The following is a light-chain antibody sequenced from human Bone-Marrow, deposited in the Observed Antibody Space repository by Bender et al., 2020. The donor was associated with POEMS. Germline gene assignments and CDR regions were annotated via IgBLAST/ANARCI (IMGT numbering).Light chain of an antibody. CDR2: TNN. Sequence: QSVLTQPPSVSGTPGQRVTISCSGSGSNIGGYPVNWYQQLPGTAPRLLIYTNNERPSGVPDRITGSKSGTSASLAITGLQSDDEAIYFCVAWDDSLKGWVFGGGTKLTVL. CDR1: GSNIGGYP. V-gene: IGLV1-44*01. CDR3: VAWDDSLKGWV. J-gene: IGLJ3*02.